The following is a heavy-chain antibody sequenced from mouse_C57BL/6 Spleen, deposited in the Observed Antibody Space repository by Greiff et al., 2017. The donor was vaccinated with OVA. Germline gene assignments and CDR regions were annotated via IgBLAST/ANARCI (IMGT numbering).Heavy chain of an antibody. D-gene: IGHD1-1*01. CDR3: TRGGSSYPYFDV. CDR2: IDPETGGT. V-gene: IGHV1-15*01. CDR1: GYTFTDYE. Sequence: VQLQESGAELVRPGASVTLSCKASGYTFTDYEMHWVKQTPVHGLEWIGAIDPETGGTSYKQKFKGKSILTADKTSSTAYMELRSLTSEDSAVYYGTRGGSSYPYFDVWGTGTTVTVAS. J-gene: IGHJ1*03.